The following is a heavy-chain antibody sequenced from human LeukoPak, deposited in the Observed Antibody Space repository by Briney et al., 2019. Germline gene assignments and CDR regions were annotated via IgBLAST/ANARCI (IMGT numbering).Heavy chain of an antibody. Sequence: GGSLRLSCAAPGFTFSSYSMNWGRQAPGKGLEWVSSISSSSSYIYYADSVKGRFTISRDNAKNSLYLQMNSLRAEDTAVYYCARGSVNLEYWGQGTLVTVSS. V-gene: IGHV3-21*01. D-gene: IGHD1-1*01. CDR1: GFTFSSYS. CDR3: ARGSVNLEY. J-gene: IGHJ4*02. CDR2: ISSSSSYI.